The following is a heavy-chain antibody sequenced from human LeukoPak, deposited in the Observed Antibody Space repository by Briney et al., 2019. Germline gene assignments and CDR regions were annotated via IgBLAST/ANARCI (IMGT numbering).Heavy chain of an antibody. J-gene: IGHJ6*02. CDR3: AREGPWGGYDILTGYYDYYYYGMDV. V-gene: IGHV4-39*02. CDR2: IYYSGST. D-gene: IGHD3-9*01. CDR1: AGSISSSSYY. Sequence: SETLSLTCSVSAGSISSSSYYWGWIRQAPGKGLEWIGSIYYSGSTYYNPSLKSRVTLSVDTSKNQFSLKLSSVTAADTAVYYCAREGPWGGYDILTGYYDYYYYGMDVWGQGTTVTVSS.